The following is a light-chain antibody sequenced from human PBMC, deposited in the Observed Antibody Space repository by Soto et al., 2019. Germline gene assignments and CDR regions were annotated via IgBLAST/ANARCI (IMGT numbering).Light chain of an antibody. CDR2: EAP. CDR1: QSISNN. Sequence: EIVMTQSPATLPVSPGERATLSCRASQSISNNLAWSQQKPGQAPRLLIYEAPTRATGNPARFSGSGAGREVTLAICSLQSEDFAVYYCQQYNNLLYSFGQGTQLEI. J-gene: IGKJ2*01. V-gene: IGKV3D-15*01. CDR3: QQYNNLLYS.